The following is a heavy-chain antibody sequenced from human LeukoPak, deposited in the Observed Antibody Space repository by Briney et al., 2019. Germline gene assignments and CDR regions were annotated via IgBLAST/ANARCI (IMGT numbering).Heavy chain of an antibody. CDR3: ARDLRTYYDFWSGYCPDYRMDV. D-gene: IGHD3-3*01. CDR2: IWYDGSKK. V-gene: IGHV3-33*01. Sequence: GGSLRLSCAASGFTFSSYGMRWGRQAPRKRLGWVAVIWYDGSKKYYADSVKGRFTISRDNSKNTLYLQMTRLRAEDTAVYYCARDLRTYYDFWSGYCPDYRMDVWGQGTKVTVSS. CDR1: GFTFSSYG. J-gene: IGHJ6*02.